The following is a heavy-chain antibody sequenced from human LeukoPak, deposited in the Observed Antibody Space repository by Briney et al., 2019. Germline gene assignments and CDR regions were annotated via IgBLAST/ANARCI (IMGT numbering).Heavy chain of an antibody. V-gene: IGHV3-7*01. CDR1: GFTFSSFW. J-gene: IGHJ4*02. CDR2: IKQDGSEK. D-gene: IGHD4-17*01. CDR3: ARSPYGDYDYFDY. Sequence: GGSLRLSCVASGFTFSSFWMSWVRQAAGKGLEWVANIKQDGSEKYYVDSVKGRFTISRDNAKNSVYPQMNSLRAEDTAVYYCARSPYGDYDYFDYWGQGTLVTVSS.